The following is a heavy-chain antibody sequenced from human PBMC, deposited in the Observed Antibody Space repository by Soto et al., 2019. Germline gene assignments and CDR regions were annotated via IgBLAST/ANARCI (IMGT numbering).Heavy chain of an antibody. Sequence: SVKVSCKASGGTFSSYAISWVRQAPGQGLEWMGGIIPIFGTANYAQKFQGRVTITADESTSTAYMELSSLRSEDTAVYYCARGYALMDYYDSSGTRMDVWGQGTTVTVSS. CDR1: GGTFSSYA. D-gene: IGHD3-22*01. V-gene: IGHV1-69*13. J-gene: IGHJ6*02. CDR3: ARGYALMDYYDSSGTRMDV. CDR2: IIPIFGTA.